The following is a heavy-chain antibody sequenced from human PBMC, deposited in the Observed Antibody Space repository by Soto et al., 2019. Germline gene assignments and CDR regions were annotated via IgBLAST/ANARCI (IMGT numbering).Heavy chain of an antibody. J-gene: IGHJ6*02. CDR2: IIPIFGTA. CDR1: GGTFSSYA. V-gene: IGHV1-69*12. Sequence: QVQLVQSGAEVKKPGSSVTVSCKASGGTFSSYAISWVRQAPGQGLEWMGGIIPIFGTADYAQKFQGRVTITADESTSTAYRELSSLRSEDTAVYYCATHMTTVGYGYVMDVWGQGTTVTVSS. D-gene: IGHD4-4*01. CDR3: ATHMTTVGYGYVMDV.